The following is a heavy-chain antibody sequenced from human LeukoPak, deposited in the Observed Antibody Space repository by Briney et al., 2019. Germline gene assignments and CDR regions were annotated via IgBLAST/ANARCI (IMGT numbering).Heavy chain of an antibody. CDR1: GGSISSYY. V-gene: IGHV4-59*01. CDR2: IYYSGST. J-gene: IGHJ4*02. Sequence: SETLSLTCTVSGGSISSYYWSWIRQPPGKGLEWMGYIYYSGSTNYHPSLKSRVTISVDTSKHQYSLKLSSVIAADTAVYYCAKGPYYYDSSGDWGQGTLVTVSS. D-gene: IGHD3-22*01. CDR3: AKGPYYYDSSGD.